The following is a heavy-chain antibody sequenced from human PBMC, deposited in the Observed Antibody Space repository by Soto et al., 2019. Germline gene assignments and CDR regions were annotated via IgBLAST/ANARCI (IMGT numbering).Heavy chain of an antibody. V-gene: IGHV3-43*01. CDR3: AREGYYDSSGYYSFDY. D-gene: IGHD3-22*01. J-gene: IGHJ4*02. CDR1: GFTFDEYT. CDR2: ISYDGSGT. Sequence: PGGSLRLSCAASGFTFDEYTMHWVRQVPGKGLEWVSVISYDGSGTYYADSVKGRFTISRDNSKNSLYLQMSSLRTEDTALYYCAREGYYDSSGYYSFDYWGQGT.